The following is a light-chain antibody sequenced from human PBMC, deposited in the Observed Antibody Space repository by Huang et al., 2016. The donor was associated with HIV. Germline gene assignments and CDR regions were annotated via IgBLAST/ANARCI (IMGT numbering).Light chain of an antibody. V-gene: IGKV3-15*01. CDR3: QQYNDWPWT. Sequence: EIVMTQSPGTLSVSPRERATLSCRASQSVSNEVAWFQQKPGQAPRLLIYGANIRPSGTPAGFSGSGSGTEFTLTISSLQSEDFAIYYCQQYNDWPWTFGQGTKVEIK. CDR1: QSVSNE. J-gene: IGKJ1*01. CDR2: GAN.